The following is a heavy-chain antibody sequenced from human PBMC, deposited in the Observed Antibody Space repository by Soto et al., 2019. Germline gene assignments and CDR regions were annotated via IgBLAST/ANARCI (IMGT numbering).Heavy chain of an antibody. D-gene: IGHD1-26*01. CDR2: IKQDGSEK. J-gene: IGHJ6*01. V-gene: IGHV3-7*01. Sequence: EVQLVESGGGLVQPGGSLRLSCSASGFTFSNYWMSWVRQAPGKGLEWVANIKQDGSEKYYVDSVKGRFTISRDNVKSSLYLQMNSLRAEXXXXXXXXXXXXXXXEIIYHYGXDV. CDR1: GFTFSNYW. CDR3: XXXXXXXXEIIYHYGXDV.